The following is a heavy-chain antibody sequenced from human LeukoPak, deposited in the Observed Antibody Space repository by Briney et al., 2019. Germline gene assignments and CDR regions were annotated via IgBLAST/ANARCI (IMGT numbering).Heavy chain of an antibody. D-gene: IGHD3-16*01. J-gene: IGHJ4*02. CDR1: GYTFSSYA. CDR2: IDTNTGNP. Sequence: ASVKVSCKASGYTFSSYAMNWVRQAPGQGLEWMGWIDTNTGNPTYAQGFTGRFVFSLGTSVRTAYLQISSLKTEDTAVYCCARINDGGYAYYFDYWGQGSLVTVSS. V-gene: IGHV7-4-1*02. CDR3: ARINDGGYAYYFDY.